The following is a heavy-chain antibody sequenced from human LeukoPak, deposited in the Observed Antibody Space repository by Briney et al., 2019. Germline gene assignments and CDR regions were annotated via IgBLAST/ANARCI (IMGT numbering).Heavy chain of an antibody. J-gene: IGHJ4*02. CDR3: ARGEEDTASFDY. CDR2: IIPILGIA. Sequence: GASVKVSCKASGGTFSSYAISWVRQAPGQGLEWMGRIIPILGIANYAQKFQGRVTITADKSTSTAYMELSSLRSEDTAVYYCARGEEDTASFDYRGQGTLVTVSS. D-gene: IGHD5-18*01. CDR1: GGTFSSYA. V-gene: IGHV1-69*04.